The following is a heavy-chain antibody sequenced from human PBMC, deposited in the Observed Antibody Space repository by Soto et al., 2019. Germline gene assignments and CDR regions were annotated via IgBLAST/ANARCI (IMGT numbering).Heavy chain of an antibody. CDR2: IWNDGSNS. CDR1: GFTFNNYG. V-gene: IGHV3-33*01. J-gene: IGHJ6*02. Sequence: QVQLVESGGGVVQPGRSLRLSCAASGFTFNNYGMHWVRQAPGKGLEWLAVIWNDGSNSSYANSVKGRFTISRENSKNTKYLKMSAMSTKETTVYYCAGRKIPPPTRGAANARGCMDVCGQGTRVTVSS. CDR3: AGRKIPPPTRGAANARGCMDV. D-gene: IGHD6-13*01.